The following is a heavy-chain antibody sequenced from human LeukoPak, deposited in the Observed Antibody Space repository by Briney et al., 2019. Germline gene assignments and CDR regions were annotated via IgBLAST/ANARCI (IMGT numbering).Heavy chain of an antibody. Sequence: GGSLRLSCAASGFTFDDYAMHWVRQAPGKGLEWVSLISGDGGSTSYADSVKGRFTISRDNAKNSLYLQMNSLRAEDTAVYYCARAIEMATTRYWGQGTLVTVSS. CDR3: ARAIEMATTRY. J-gene: IGHJ4*02. D-gene: IGHD5-24*01. CDR1: GFTFDDYA. V-gene: IGHV3-43*02. CDR2: ISGDGGST.